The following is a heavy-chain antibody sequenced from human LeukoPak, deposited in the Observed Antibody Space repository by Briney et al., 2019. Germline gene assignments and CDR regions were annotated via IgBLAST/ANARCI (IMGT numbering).Heavy chain of an antibody. CDR1: GFTLSTYE. Sequence: GGSLRLSCAASGFTLSTYEMNWVRQAPGKGLEWVSYISSRGSAIYYADSVKGRFTISRDIAKTSLYLQMNSLRAEDTAIYYCARDTEPDAFDIWGQGTMVTVSS. CDR3: ARDTEPDAFDI. V-gene: IGHV3-48*03. D-gene: IGHD1-14*01. CDR2: ISSRGSAI. J-gene: IGHJ3*02.